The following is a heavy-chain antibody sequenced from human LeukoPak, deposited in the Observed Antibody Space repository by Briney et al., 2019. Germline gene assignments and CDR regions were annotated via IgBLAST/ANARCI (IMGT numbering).Heavy chain of an antibody. CDR1: GFTFSSYS. CDR2: ISSSSSYI. Sequence: GSLRLSCAASGFTFSSYSMNWVRQAPGKGLEWVSSISSSSSYIYYADSVKGRFTISRDNAKNSLYLQMNSLRAEDTAVYYCARGSEYTSSTNYYFDYWGQGTLVTVSS. CDR3: ARGSEYTSSTNYYFDY. D-gene: IGHD6-6*01. V-gene: IGHV3-21*01. J-gene: IGHJ4*02.